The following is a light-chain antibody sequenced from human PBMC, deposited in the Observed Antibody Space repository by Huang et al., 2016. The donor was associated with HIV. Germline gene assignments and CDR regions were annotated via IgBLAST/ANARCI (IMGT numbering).Light chain of an antibody. J-gene: IGKJ1*01. CDR1: QSVSTYY. CDR3: HHYGGSSWT. CDR2: GTS. Sequence: DIVLTQSPGTLSLSPGNGATLSCRASQSVSTYYLGWYQQKPGQAPMLLIDGTSSRATVIPYRCSGSGSGTDFTLTISRLEPEDVAFYYCHHYGGSSWTFGPGTKVEIK. V-gene: IGKV3-20*01.